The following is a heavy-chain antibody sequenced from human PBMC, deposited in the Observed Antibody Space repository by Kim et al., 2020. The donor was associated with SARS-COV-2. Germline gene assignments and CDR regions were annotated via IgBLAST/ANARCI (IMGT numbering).Heavy chain of an antibody. Sequence: SETLSLTCTVSGGSISSYYWTWIRQPAGKGLEWIGRVSISGTTNYNPSLKSRVTMSVDTSKNQLSLNLSSVTAADTAVYYCATTSLTGIRQSPLDSWGQGTLVTVSS. CDR2: VSISGTT. CDR3: ATTSLTGIRQSPLDS. V-gene: IGHV4-4*07. CDR1: GGSISSYY. J-gene: IGHJ4*02. D-gene: IGHD1-1*01.